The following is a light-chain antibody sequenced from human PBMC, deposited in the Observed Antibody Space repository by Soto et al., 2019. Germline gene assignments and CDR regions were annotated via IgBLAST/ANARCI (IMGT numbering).Light chain of an antibody. CDR2: EGS. CDR1: SSDVGSYNL. CDR3: CSYAGSSTFV. Sequence: QSALTQPASVSGSPGQSITISCTGTSSDVGSYNLVSLYQQHPGKAPKLMIYEGSKRPSGVSNRFSGSKSGNTASLTISGLQAEDEAYYYCCSYAGSSTFVFGGGTELTVL. V-gene: IGLV2-23*03. J-gene: IGLJ2*01.